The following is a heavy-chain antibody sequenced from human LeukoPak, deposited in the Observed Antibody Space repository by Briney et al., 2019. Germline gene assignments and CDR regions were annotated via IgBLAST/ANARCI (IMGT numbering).Heavy chain of an antibody. V-gene: IGHV3-23*01. Sequence: GGSLRLSRAASGFTFSKYWMHWVRQVPGKGLVWVSAISGSGGSTYYADSVKGRFTISRDNSKNTLYLQMNSLRAEDTAVYYCAKDLVWSWGWLQFASRGDAFDIWGQGTMVNVSS. CDR1: GFTFSKYW. CDR2: ISGSGGST. J-gene: IGHJ3*02. CDR3: AKDLVWSWGWLQFASRGDAFDI. D-gene: IGHD5-24*01.